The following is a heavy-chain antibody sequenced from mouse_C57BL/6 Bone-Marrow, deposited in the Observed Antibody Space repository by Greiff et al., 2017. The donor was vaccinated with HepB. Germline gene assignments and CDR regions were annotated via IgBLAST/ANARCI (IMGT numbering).Heavy chain of an antibody. D-gene: IGHD1-1*01. V-gene: IGHV8-8*01. CDR1: GFSLSTFGMG. CDR2: IWWDDDK. J-gene: IGHJ1*03. Sequence: QVTLKVSGPGILQPSQTLSLTCSFSGFSLSTFGMGVGWIRQPSGKGQEWLAHIWWDDDKYYNPALKSRLTISKDTSKNQVFLKIANVDTADTAAYSCARPYYYGSSYSYWYFDVWGTGTTVTVSS. CDR3: ARPYYYGSSYSYWYFDV.